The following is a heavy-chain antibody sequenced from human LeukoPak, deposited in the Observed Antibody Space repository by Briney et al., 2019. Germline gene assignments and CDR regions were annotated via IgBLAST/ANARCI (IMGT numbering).Heavy chain of an antibody. V-gene: IGHV3-9*01. D-gene: IGHD6-13*01. Sequence: GTSLXLSCVASGFTFADHAMHWVRRAPGQGXEWVTGINWNNDGIVYAASVKGRFTVSRDNAKNSLYLQMNSLRAKDTAVYYCARDPGIADPGYWGQGTLVTVSS. CDR1: GFTFADHA. J-gene: IGHJ4*02. CDR3: ARDPGIADPGY. CDR2: INWNNDGI.